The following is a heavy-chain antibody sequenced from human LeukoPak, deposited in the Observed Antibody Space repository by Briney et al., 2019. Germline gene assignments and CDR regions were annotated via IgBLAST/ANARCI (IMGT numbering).Heavy chain of an antibody. CDR2: IKQDGSEK. V-gene: IGHV3-7*01. CDR3: ARRLIGSYENY. Sequence: PGGSLRLSCAASGFTFSSYWMSWVRQAPGKGLEWVANIKQDGSEKYYVDSMKGRFTISRDNAKNSLYLQMNSLRVEDTAVYYCARRLIGSYENYWGQGTLVTVSS. D-gene: IGHD1-26*01. J-gene: IGHJ4*02. CDR1: GFTFSSYW.